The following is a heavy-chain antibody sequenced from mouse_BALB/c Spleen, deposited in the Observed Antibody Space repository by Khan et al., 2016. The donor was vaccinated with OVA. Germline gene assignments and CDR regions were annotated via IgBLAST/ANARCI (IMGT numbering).Heavy chain of an antibody. D-gene: IGHD3-2*02. Sequence: QIQLVQSGAELVRPGTSVRLSCKTSGYIFTSYWIHWVKQRSGQGLEWIARIYPGTDNTYYNAKFKDKATLTADKSSSTAYLQFSSLKSEDSAVFFCAREEALYYFDYWGQGTTLTVPS. CDR2: IYPGTDNT. CDR3: AREEALYYFDY. CDR1: GYIFTSYW. V-gene: IGHV1-76*01. J-gene: IGHJ2*01.